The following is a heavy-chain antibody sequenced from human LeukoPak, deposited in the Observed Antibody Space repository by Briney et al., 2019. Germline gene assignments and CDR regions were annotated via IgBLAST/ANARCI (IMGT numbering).Heavy chain of an antibody. Sequence: GGSLRLSCTASGFSFRRYWMSWVRQAPGKGLEWVANMNEDGNKKYFVDSVKGRFSISRDNTKNSLYLQMNSLRAEDTAVYYCARAAGEMATIRYWGQGTLVTVSS. J-gene: IGHJ4*02. V-gene: IGHV3-7*01. D-gene: IGHD5-24*01. CDR1: GFSFRRYW. CDR2: MNEDGNKK. CDR3: ARAAGEMATIRY.